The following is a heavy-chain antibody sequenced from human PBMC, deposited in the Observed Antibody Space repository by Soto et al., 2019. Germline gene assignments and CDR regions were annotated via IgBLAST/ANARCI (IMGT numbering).Heavy chain of an antibody. Sequence: SETLCLTCTVSGGSMSSYYWSWIRQPPGKGLEWIGYIYYSGSTIYNPSLKSRVTISVDTSKNQFSLKLSSVTAADTAVYYCARHVTDILPGWWVDYWGQGTLVTVSS. CDR3: ARHVTDILPGWWVDY. J-gene: IGHJ4*02. CDR2: IYYSGST. D-gene: IGHD3-9*01. V-gene: IGHV4-59*01. CDR1: GGSMSSYY.